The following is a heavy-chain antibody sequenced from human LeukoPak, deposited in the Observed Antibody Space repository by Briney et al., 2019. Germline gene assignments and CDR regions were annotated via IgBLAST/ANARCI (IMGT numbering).Heavy chain of an antibody. CDR2: ISGNGGST. V-gene: IGHV3-23*01. Sequence: GGSLRLSCAASGFTFSAYAMSWVRQAPGKGLEWVSDISGNGGSTYYADSVKGRFTISRDNSKNTLYLQMDSLRAEDTAVYYCAKDHDFWSGYSDYWGQGTLVTVSS. J-gene: IGHJ4*02. CDR3: AKDHDFWSGYSDY. D-gene: IGHD3-3*01. CDR1: GFTFSAYA.